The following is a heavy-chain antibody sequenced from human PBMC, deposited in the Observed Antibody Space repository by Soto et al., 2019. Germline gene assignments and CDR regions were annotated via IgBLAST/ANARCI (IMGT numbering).Heavy chain of an antibody. Sequence: QVQLQESGPGLVKPSETLSLTCTVSGGSISSDDYYWSWIRQPPGKGLELIGYVYYRGSIYYNPSLERRMRISVGTSKNQFALKLTSVTAADRAMYFWARVILTPKWFDSWGQGTLVTVSS. CDR2: VYYRGSI. D-gene: IGHD3-9*01. V-gene: IGHV4-30-4*01. J-gene: IGHJ5*01. CDR3: ARVILTPKWFDS. CDR1: GGSISSDDYY.